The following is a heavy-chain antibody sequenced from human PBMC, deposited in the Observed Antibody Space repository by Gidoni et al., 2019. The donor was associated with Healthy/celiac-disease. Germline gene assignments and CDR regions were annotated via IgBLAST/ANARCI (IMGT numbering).Heavy chain of an antibody. CDR1: GFQCSNAW. D-gene: IGHD3-3*01. Sequence: EVQLVESGGGLVKPGGSLRRSCAAAGFQCSNAWMSWVRQAPGKGLEWVGRIKSKTDGGTTDYAAPVKGRFTISRDDSNNTLYLQMNSLKTEDTAVYYCTTDRLRFLEWLFHWGQGTLVTVSS. J-gene: IGHJ4*02. CDR3: TTDRLRFLEWLFH. V-gene: IGHV3-15*01. CDR2: IKSKTDGGTT.